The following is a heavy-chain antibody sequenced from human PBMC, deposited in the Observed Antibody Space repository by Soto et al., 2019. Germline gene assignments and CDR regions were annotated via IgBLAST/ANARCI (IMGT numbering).Heavy chain of an antibody. CDR1: GFVFSAYG. J-gene: IGHJ4*02. Sequence: QVQLLQSGGGVVQPGRSLTLSCAASGFVFSAYGMHWVRQAPGRGLEWVALISYDGTKRYYADSVKGRFTISRDNSKSTVYLQVSSLTTEDTGVYFCAKGRGYGSGSFHPYSLEFWGQGTVVTVAS. CDR2: ISYDGTKR. V-gene: IGHV3-30*18. CDR3: AKGRGYGSGSFHPYSLEF. D-gene: IGHD3-10*01.